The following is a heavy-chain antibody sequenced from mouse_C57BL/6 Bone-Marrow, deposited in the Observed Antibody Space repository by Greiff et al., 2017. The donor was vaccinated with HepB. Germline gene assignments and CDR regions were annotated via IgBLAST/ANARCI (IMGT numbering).Heavy chain of an antibody. CDR1: GFTFSSYG. V-gene: IGHV5-6*01. J-gene: IGHJ3*01. CDR2: ISSGGSYT. CDR3: ARPLSFAY. D-gene: IGHD6-2*01. Sequence: EVQGVESGGDLVKPGGSLKLSCAASGFTFSSYGMSWVRQTPDKRLEWVATISSGGSYTYYPDSVKGRFTISRDNAKNTLYLQMCSLKSEDTAMYYCARPLSFAYWGQGTLVTVSA.